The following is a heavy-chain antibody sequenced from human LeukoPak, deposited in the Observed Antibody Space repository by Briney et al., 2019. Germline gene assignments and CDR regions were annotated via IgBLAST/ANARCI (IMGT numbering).Heavy chain of an antibody. Sequence: PGGSLRLSCAASGFTFSSYAMSWVRQAPGKGLEWVSYISSSGSTIYYADSVKGRFTISRDNAKNSLYLQMNSLRAEDTAVYYCASPPLMVRGVNIDYWGQGTLVTVSS. CDR2: ISSSGSTI. J-gene: IGHJ4*02. V-gene: IGHV3-48*04. CDR3: ASPPLMVRGVNIDY. CDR1: GFTFSSYA. D-gene: IGHD3-10*01.